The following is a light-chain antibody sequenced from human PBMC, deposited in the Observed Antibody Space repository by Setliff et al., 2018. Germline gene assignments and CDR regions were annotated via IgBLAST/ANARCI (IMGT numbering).Light chain of an antibody. CDR1: SSDVGGYNY. V-gene: IGLV2-8*01. CDR3: SSYAGSNNPYV. CDR2: EVS. J-gene: IGLJ1*01. Sequence: QSVLTQPPSASGSPGQSVTISCTGTSSDVGGYNYVSWCQRHPGKAPKLMIYEVSKRPSGVPDRFSGSKSGNTASLTVSGLQAEDEADYYCSSYAGSNNPYVFGTGTKVTVL.